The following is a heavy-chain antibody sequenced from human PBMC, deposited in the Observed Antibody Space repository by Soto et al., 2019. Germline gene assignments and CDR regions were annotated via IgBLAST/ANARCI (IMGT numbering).Heavy chain of an antibody. J-gene: IGHJ6*02. CDR2: IWADGSNV. CDR1: GFTFSSHG. V-gene: IGHV3-33*01. Sequence: QVQLVESGGGVVQAGRSLRLSCAASGFTFSSHGIHWVRQAPGKGLEWVAFIWADGSNVEYADSVKGRFTISRDSSKNTVDLQMNSLRAEDTAVYSCARDGPQLVPYGLDAWGQGTTVTVSS. D-gene: IGHD6-6*01. CDR3: ARDGPQLVPYGLDA.